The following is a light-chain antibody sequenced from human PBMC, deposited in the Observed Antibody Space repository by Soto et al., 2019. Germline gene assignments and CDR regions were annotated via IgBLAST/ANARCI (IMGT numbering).Light chain of an antibody. J-gene: IGKJ4*01. CDR1: QSISSW. V-gene: IGKV1-5*01. CDR2: DAS. Sequence: DIQMTQSPSTLSASVGDRVTITCRASQSISSWLAWYQQKPGKAPKLLIYDASRLESGVPSRFRGSGSGTEFTRTISSLQPDDFATYFCQQYKSYPLTFGGGTKVEIK. CDR3: QQYKSYPLT.